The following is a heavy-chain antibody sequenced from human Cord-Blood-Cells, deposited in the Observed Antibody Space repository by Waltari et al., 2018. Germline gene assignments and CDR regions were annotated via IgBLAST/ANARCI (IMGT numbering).Heavy chain of an antibody. Sequence: QVQLQQWGAGLLKPSETLSLTCAVYGGSFSGYYWSWIRQPPGKGLEWIGEINHSGSTNYNPSLKSRVTISVDTSKNQFSLKLSSVTAADTAVYYCARHPLYDSSGYYYDYLGQGTLVTVSS. J-gene: IGHJ4*02. CDR1: GGSFSGYY. D-gene: IGHD3-22*01. CDR2: INHSGST. V-gene: IGHV4-34*01. CDR3: ARHPLYDSSGYYYDY.